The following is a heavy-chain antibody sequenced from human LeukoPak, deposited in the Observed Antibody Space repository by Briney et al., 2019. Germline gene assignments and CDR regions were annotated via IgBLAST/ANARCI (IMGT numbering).Heavy chain of an antibody. CDR2: IDSSSGSI. V-gene: IGHV3-48*03. CDR3: AREEWELLRYYYYYMDV. D-gene: IGHD1-26*01. Sequence: GGSLRLSCAASGFTFSSYEMTWVRQAPGKGLEWILYIDSSSGSIYFADSVKGRFTISRDNAKNSLYLQMNSLRAEDTAVYYCAREEWELLRYYYYYMDVWGKGTTVTVSS. J-gene: IGHJ6*03. CDR1: GFTFSSYE.